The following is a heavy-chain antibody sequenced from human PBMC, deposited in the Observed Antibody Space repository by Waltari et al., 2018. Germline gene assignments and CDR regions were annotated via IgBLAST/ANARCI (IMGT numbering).Heavy chain of an antibody. Sequence: QVQLQESGPGLVKPSETLSLTCTVSGGSIRSYYWSWIRQPPGKGLEWIGYIYYSGSTNYNPSLKSRVTISVDTSKNQFSLKLSSVTAADTAVYYCARTQYDFWSGYYTRWFDPWGQGTLVTVSS. CDR1: GGSIRSYY. D-gene: IGHD3-3*01. CDR3: ARTQYDFWSGYYTRWFDP. V-gene: IGHV4-59*08. J-gene: IGHJ5*02. CDR2: IYYSGST.